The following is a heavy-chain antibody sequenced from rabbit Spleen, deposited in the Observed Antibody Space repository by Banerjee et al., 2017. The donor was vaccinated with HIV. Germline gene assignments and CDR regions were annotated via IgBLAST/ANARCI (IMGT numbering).Heavy chain of an antibody. V-gene: IGHV1S45*01. CDR1: GFDFSAYG. CDR2: IYTGSSGST. J-gene: IGHJ6*01. D-gene: IGHD8-1*01. CDR3: ARDAASSFSSYGMDL. Sequence: QEQLVESGGGLVQPGGSLKLSCKASGFDFSAYGVSWVRQAPGKGLEWIACIYTGSSGSTYYASWAKGRFTISKTSSTTVTLQMTSLTAADTATYFCARDAASSFSSYGMDLWGPGTLVTVS.